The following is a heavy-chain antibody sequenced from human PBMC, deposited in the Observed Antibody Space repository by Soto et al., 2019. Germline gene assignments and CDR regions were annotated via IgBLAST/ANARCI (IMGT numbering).Heavy chain of an antibody. Sequence: SXTLSLTFSVSGYCIRSGYYWGWSLHPAGKGLQWIGNMYQSGSTYYNPSLKSRVTISIDTSKNQFSLKLSSVTAADKAGYYCARVSYFDGGGFYYYFDYWGQGILVTVSS. CDR1: GYCIRSGYY. D-gene: IGHD3-22*01. CDR2: MYQSGST. CDR3: ARVSYFDGGGFYYYFDY. J-gene: IGHJ4*02. V-gene: IGHV4-38-2*02.